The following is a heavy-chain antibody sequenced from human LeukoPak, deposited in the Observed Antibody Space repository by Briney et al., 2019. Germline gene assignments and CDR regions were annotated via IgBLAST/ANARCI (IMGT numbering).Heavy chain of an antibody. CDR2: ISYDGSKK. CDR1: GFTFSSSG. Sequence: GRSLRLSCAASGFTFSSSGMHWVRQAPGKGLEWVAVISYDGSKKYYADSVKGRFTISRDNTKNTLYLQMNSLRAEDTAGYCWARERGGADWYFDVWGRGTLVTVSS. V-gene: IGHV3-30*03. J-gene: IGHJ2*01. CDR3: ARERGGADWYFDV. D-gene: IGHD3-10*01.